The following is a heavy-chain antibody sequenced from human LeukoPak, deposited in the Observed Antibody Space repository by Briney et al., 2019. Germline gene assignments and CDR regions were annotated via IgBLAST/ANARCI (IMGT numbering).Heavy chain of an antibody. CDR3: ASDYGSGSYRFDY. Sequence: MPSETLSLTCTVSSASVSSSIYLWSSIRQPPGKGLEWIGYIYHSGSTIYNPSLKSRLTISLDKSKNQFSLQLRSVTAADAAVYFCASDYGSGSYRFDYWGQGILVTVSS. CDR1: SASVSSSIYL. V-gene: IGHV4-61*01. CDR2: IYHSGST. J-gene: IGHJ4*02. D-gene: IGHD3-10*01.